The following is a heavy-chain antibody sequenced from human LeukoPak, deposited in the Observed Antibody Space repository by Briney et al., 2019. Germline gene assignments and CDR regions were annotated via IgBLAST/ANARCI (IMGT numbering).Heavy chain of an antibody. CDR1: GGTFSSYA. CDR3: ARPGYCSSTSCYFDY. J-gene: IGHJ4*02. CDR2: IIPILGIA. Sequence: SVKVPCKASGGTFSSYAISWVRQAPGQGLEWMGRIIPILGIANYAQKFQGRVTMTTDTSTSTAYMELRSLRSDDTAVYYCARPGYCSSTSCYFDYWGQGTLVTVSS. D-gene: IGHD2-2*01. V-gene: IGHV1-69*04.